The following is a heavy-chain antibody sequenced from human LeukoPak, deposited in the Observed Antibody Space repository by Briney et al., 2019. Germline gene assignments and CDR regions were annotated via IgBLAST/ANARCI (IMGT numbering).Heavy chain of an antibody. V-gene: IGHV3-23*01. D-gene: IGHD3-10*01. CDR1: GFTFSSYT. Sequence: GGSLRLSCAASGFTFSSYTMTWVRQAPGKGLEWVSAISGSGGSTYYADSVKGRFTISRDNAKNTLYLQMNSLRAEDTAVYYCAREYGSGTYYGHYFDYWGQGTLVTVSS. CDR2: ISGSGGST. J-gene: IGHJ4*02. CDR3: AREYGSGTYYGHYFDY.